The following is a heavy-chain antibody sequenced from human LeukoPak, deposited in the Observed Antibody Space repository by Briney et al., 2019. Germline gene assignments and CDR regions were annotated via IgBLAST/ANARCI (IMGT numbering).Heavy chain of an antibody. J-gene: IGHJ5*02. V-gene: IGHV4-59*01. CDR1: GGSISSYY. Sequence: AVTLSLTCTVSGGSISSYYWSWIRQPPGKGVEWIGYIYYRGSTNYNPSLKGRVTISVDTSKNQFSLKLSSVTAADTAVYYCAREVVRSTPWMGDWFDPWGQGTLVTVSS. D-gene: IGHD3-10*01. CDR3: AREVVRSTPWMGDWFDP. CDR2: IYYRGST.